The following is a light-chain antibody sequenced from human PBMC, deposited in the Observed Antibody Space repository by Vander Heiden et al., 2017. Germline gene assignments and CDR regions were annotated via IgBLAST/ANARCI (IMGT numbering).Light chain of an antibody. CDR3: QQCNDWPLT. V-gene: IGKV3-15*01. Sequence: EIVMTQSPATLSVSPGERATLSCRASQSVNRNLAWYQQKPGLAPRLLIYGASTRATGIPARFSGSGSGTEFALTISSLQSEDFAVYYCQQCNDWPLTFGGGTKVEIK. CDR2: GAS. CDR1: QSVNRN. J-gene: IGKJ4*01.